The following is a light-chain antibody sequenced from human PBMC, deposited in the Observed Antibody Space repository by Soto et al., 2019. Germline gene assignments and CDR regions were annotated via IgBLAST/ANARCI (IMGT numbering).Light chain of an antibody. J-gene: IGKJ5*01. V-gene: IGKV1-5*01. CDR3: QQSNNHPIS. CDR1: QNIRNL. CDR2: DAS. Sequence: DIQLTQSPSTLSAAVGDSVTITCRASQNIRNLLAWYQQKPGKAPKPLIYDASTLKTGVPSRFSGSGSGSEFNFTITGLQPDDFPTYFCQQSNNHPISSGQGTRL.